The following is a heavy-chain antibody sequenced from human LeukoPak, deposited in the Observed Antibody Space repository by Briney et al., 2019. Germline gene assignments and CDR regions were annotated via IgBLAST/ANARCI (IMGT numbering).Heavy chain of an antibody. V-gene: IGHV4-31*03. CDR3: ARVDYDFWSGYYVAFDT. Sequence: PSETLSLTCTVSGGSISSGGYYWSWIRQHPGKGLEWIGYIYYSGSTYYNPSLKSRVTISVDTSKNQFSLKLSSVTAADTAVYYCARVDYDFWSGYYVAFDTWGQGTMVTVSS. CDR2: IYYSGST. J-gene: IGHJ3*02. CDR1: GGSISSGGYY. D-gene: IGHD3-3*01.